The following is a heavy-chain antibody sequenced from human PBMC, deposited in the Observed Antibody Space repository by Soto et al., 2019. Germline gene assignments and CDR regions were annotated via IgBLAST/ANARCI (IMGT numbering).Heavy chain of an antibody. Sequence: QVQLVESGGGVVQPGRSLRLSCAASGFTFSSYGMHWVRQAPGKGLEWVAVIWYDGSNKYYADSVKGRFTISRDNSKNTLYLQMNSLRAEDTAVYYCARTGGRLGYDFWSGYWGTDYWGQGTLVTVSS. CDR1: GFTFSSYG. J-gene: IGHJ4*02. CDR3: ARTGGRLGYDFWSGYWGTDY. D-gene: IGHD3-3*01. CDR2: IWYDGSNK. V-gene: IGHV3-33*01.